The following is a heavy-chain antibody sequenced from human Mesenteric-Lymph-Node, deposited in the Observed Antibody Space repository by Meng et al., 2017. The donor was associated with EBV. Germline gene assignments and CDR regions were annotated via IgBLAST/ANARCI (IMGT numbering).Heavy chain of an antibody. CDR1: GFSCTTSGVG. CDR3: VHITSYSLIPY. D-gene: IGHD3-16*01. Sequence: LQELGPTLVNPTPTLRRACTFAGFSCTTSGVGVALIRQPPGKALEWLALISWDGDKRYSPSLDSRLTITKDTSRNQVVVTLTNMDPVDTATYYCVHITSYSLIPYWGQGTLVTASS. V-gene: IGHV2-5*02. CDR2: ISWDGDK. J-gene: IGHJ4*02.